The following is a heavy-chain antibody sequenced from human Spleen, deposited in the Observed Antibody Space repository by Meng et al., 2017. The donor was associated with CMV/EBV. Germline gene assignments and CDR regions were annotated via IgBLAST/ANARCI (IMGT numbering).Heavy chain of an antibody. D-gene: IGHD2-8*01. J-gene: IGHJ4*02. CDR3: ARAGGGSTNPGKY. V-gene: IGHV3-7*01. CDR1: GFTFRSRW. Sequence: AASGFTFRSRWMNWVRQAPGKGLEWVANINQDGNEKYYVDSVKGRFTISRDNAKKLMYLQMDSLRADDTAVYYCARAGGGSTNPGKYWGQGTLVTVSS. CDR2: INQDGNEK.